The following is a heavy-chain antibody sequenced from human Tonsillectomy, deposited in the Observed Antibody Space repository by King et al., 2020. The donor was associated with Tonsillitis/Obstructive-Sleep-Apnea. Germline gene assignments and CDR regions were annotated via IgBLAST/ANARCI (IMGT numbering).Heavy chain of an antibody. CDR2: ITSSGGST. Sequence: VQLVESGGGLVQPGGSLRLSCAASGFTFSSYGMSWVRQAPGKGLEWVSAITSSGGSTYYADSVRGRFTISRDNPKNTLFLQMNSLRAEDTAIYYCAQSSSSSGDWGQGTLVTVSS. J-gene: IGHJ1*01. CDR3: AQSSSSSGD. CDR1: GFTFSSYG. D-gene: IGHD6-6*01. V-gene: IGHV3-23*04.